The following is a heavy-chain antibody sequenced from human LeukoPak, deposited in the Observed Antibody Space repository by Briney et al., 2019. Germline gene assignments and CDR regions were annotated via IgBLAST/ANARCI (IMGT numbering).Heavy chain of an antibody. CDR1: GFTFSYHR. Sequence: QPGGSLRLSCAASGFTFSYHRMTWVRQAPGKGLEWVANIKNDGAVKNYVDSVKGRFTISRDNAKNSLYLQMNSLRAGDTAVYYCAKDSYSKGDFWGQGVLVTVSS. D-gene: IGHD6-13*01. J-gene: IGHJ4*02. CDR3: AKDSYSKGDF. CDR2: IKNDGAVK. V-gene: IGHV3-7*01.